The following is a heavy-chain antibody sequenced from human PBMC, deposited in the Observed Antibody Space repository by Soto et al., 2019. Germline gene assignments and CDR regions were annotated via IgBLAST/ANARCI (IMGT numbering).Heavy chain of an antibody. J-gene: IGHJ6*02. CDR2: IIPIFGTA. V-gene: IGHV1-69*13. Sequence: SVKVSCKASGGTFSSYAISWVRQAPGQGLEWMGGIIPIFGTANYAQKFQGRVTITADESTSTAYMELSSLRSEDTAVYYCARAVAARPGYYYGMDVWGQGTTVTVSS. CDR3: ARAVAARPGYYYGMDV. D-gene: IGHD6-6*01. CDR1: GGTFSSYA.